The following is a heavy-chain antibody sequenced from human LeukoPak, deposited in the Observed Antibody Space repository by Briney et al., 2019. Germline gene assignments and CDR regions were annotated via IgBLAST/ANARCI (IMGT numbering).Heavy chain of an antibody. V-gene: IGHV3-53*01. J-gene: IGHJ4*02. CDR2: IYSGGST. Sequence: GGSLRLSCAASGFTVRSNYMRWVRQAPGKGLEWVSVIYSGGSTYYADSVKGRFTISRDNSKNTLYLQMNSLGAEDAAVYYCARNNYYDSSGSLDYWGQGTLVTVSS. D-gene: IGHD3-22*01. CDR1: GFTVRSNY. CDR3: ARNNYYDSSGSLDY.